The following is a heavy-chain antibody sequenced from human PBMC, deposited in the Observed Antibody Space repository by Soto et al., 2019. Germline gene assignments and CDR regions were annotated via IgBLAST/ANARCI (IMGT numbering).Heavy chain of an antibody. CDR1: GFSLSTSGMC. Sequence: SGPTLVNPTQTLTLTCTFSGFSLSTSGMCVSWIRQPPGKALEWLALIDWDDDKYYSTSLKTRLTISKDTPKNQVVLTMTNMDHVDTATYYCARILGGGSYLYYFDYWGQGTMVTV. V-gene: IGHV2-70*01. CDR3: ARILGGGSYLYYFDY. CDR2: IDWDDDK. D-gene: IGHD1-26*01. J-gene: IGHJ4*02.